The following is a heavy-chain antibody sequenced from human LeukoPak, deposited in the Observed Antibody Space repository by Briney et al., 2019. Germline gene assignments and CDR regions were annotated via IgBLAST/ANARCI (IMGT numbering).Heavy chain of an antibody. J-gene: IGHJ4*02. V-gene: IGHV4-30-4*08. CDR2: IYYSGST. Sequence: PSQTLSLTCTVSGGSISSGDYYWSWIRQPQGKGLEWIGYIYYSGSTYYNPSLKSRVTISVDTSKNQFSLKLSSVTAADTAVYYCARGVAAARPFDYWGQGTLVTVSS. D-gene: IGHD6-6*01. CDR3: ARGVAAARPFDY. CDR1: GGSISSGDYY.